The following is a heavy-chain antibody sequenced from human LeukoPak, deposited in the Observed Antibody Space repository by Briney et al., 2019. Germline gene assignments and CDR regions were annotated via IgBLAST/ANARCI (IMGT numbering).Heavy chain of an antibody. CDR3: ARDRGYSGSYYAADY. V-gene: IGHV1-69*13. D-gene: IGHD1-26*01. CDR1: GGTFSSYT. Sequence: SVKVSCKASGGTFSSYTISWVRQAPGQGLEWMGGIIPIFGTANYAQKFQGRVTITADESTSTAYMELSSLRSEDTAVYYCARDRGYSGSYYAADYWGQGTLVTVSS. CDR2: IIPIFGTA. J-gene: IGHJ4*02.